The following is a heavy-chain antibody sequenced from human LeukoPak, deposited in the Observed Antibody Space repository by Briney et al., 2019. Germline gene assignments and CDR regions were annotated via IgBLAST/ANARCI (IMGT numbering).Heavy chain of an antibody. CDR2: IGGSGGGT. Sequence: GGSLRLSCAASGFTFSSYAMGWVRQAPGKGLEWVSSIGGSGGGTYYADSVKGRFTISRDNSKNTLYLQINSLRAEDTAVYYCAKSQSHIVVVVSAITPEYWGQGTLVTVSS. J-gene: IGHJ4*02. CDR1: GFTFSSYA. D-gene: IGHD2-15*01. V-gene: IGHV3-23*01. CDR3: AKSQSHIVVVVSAITPEY.